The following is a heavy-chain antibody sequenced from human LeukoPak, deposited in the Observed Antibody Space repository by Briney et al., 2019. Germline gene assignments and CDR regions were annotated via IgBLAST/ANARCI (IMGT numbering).Heavy chain of an antibody. D-gene: IGHD6-13*01. CDR2: MFYSGSP. J-gene: IGHJ4*02. CDR1: GGSLSSGSYY. CDR3: ARAAAAVYFDY. V-gene: IGHV4-31*03. Sequence: SQTLSLTCTVSGGSLSSGSYYWTWIRQHPGKGLEWIGYMFYSGSPYYNPSLKSRVTISVDTSKNQFSLRLSSVTAADTAVYYCARAAAAVYFDYWGQGTLVTVSS.